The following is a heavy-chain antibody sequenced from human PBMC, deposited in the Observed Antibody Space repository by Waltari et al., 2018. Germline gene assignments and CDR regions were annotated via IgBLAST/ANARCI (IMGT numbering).Heavy chain of an antibody. D-gene: IGHD4-17*01. J-gene: IGHJ4*02. CDR1: GGSISSYY. CDR3: ARTRTLDYVIDY. CDR2: IYYSGST. Sequence: QVQLQESGPGLVKPSETLSLTCTVSGGSISSYYWSWIRQPPGKGLEWIGYIYYSGSTNYNPSLKSRVTISVDTSKNQFSLKLSSVTAADTAVYYCARTRTLDYVIDYWGQGTLVTVSS. V-gene: IGHV4-59*01.